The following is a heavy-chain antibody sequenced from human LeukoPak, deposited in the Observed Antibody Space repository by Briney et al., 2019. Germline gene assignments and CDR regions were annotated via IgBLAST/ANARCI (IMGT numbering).Heavy chain of an antibody. CDR3: ARSYYGSGSYYPYYFDY. D-gene: IGHD3-10*01. Sequence: PSETLSLTCSVSGGSISSYYWSWIRQPPGKGLEWIGYIYYSGSTNYNPSLKSRVTISVDTSKNQFSLKLSSVTAADTAVYYCARSYYGSGSYYPYYFDYWGQGTLVTVSS. CDR1: GGSISSYY. V-gene: IGHV4-59*01. J-gene: IGHJ4*02. CDR2: IYYSGST.